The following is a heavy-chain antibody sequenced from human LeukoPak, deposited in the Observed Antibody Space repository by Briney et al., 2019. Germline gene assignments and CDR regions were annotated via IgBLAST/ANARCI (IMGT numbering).Heavy chain of an antibody. CDR2: INTSGGST. Sequence: GALRLSCAASGFTFSIYAMSWVRQAPGKGLEWVSGINTSGGSTAYADSVKGRFTISRDNPRNTLYMQMNSLRAEDTALYYCAIMHPYYDGNGYWVQWGQGTLVTVSS. CDR3: AIMHPYYDGNGYWVQ. V-gene: IGHV3-23*01. D-gene: IGHD3-22*01. J-gene: IGHJ4*02. CDR1: GFTFSIYA.